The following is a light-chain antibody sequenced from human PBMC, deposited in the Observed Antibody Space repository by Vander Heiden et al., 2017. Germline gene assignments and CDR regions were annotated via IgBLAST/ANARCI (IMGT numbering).Light chain of an antibody. CDR2: AAS. V-gene: IGKV1-39*01. CDR3: QQSYSMPYT. Sequence: DIQMTQFPSSLSASVGDRVTIACRASQTINNHLNWYQQKPGKAPTLLIYAASSLQSEVPSRFSSSGSGTDFSLTISSLQREDFATYYCQQSYSMPYTFGQGTKLEIK. CDR1: QTINNH. J-gene: IGKJ2*01.